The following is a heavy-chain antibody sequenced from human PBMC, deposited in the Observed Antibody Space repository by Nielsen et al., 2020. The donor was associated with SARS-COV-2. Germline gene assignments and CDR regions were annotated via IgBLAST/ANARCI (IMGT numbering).Heavy chain of an antibody. CDR2: ISWNSGSI. D-gene: IGHD6-19*01. J-gene: IGHJ4*02. Sequence: GGSLRLSCAAFGFTFDDYAMHWVRQAPGKGLKWVSGISWNSGSIGYADSVKGRFTISRDNAKNSLYLQMNSLRAEDTALYYCAKDGHSSGWYGAPDYWGQGTLVTVSS. CDR3: AKDGHSSGWYGAPDY. V-gene: IGHV3-9*01. CDR1: GFTFDDYA.